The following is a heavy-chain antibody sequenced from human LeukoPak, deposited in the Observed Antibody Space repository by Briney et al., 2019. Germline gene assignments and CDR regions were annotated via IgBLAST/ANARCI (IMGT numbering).Heavy chain of an antibody. D-gene: IGHD2-2*01. CDR2: INHSGST. Sequence: SETLSLTCAVYGGSFSGYFWSWIRQPPGKGLEWIGEINHSGSTNYNPSLKSRVTISVDTSKNQFSLKLSSVTAADTAVYYCARLGPYCSSTSCSGYFYYYMDVWGKGTTVTVSS. V-gene: IGHV4-34*01. J-gene: IGHJ6*03. CDR1: GGSFSGYF. CDR3: ARLGPYCSSTSCSGYFYYYMDV.